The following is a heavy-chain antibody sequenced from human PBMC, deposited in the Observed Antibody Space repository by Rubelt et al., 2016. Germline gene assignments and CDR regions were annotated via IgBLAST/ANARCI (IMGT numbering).Heavy chain of an antibody. D-gene: IGHD3-10*01. J-gene: IGHJ4*02. Sequence: EVQLVESGGGLVKPGGSLRLSCAASGFTFSNAWMSWVRQAPGKGLEWVGRIKSKTDGGTKDYAAPVKVRFTISRDDSKNTLYLQMNSLKTEDTAVYYCSSMVREPLDYWGQGTLVTVSS. CDR3: SSMVREPLDY. CDR1: GFTFSNAW. V-gene: IGHV3-15*01. CDR2: IKSKTDGGTK.